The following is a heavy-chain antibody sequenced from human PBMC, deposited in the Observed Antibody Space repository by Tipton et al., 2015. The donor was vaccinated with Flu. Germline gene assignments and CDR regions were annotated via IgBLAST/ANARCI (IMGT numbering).Heavy chain of an antibody. D-gene: IGHD1-26*01. CDR2: INHSGST. CDR1: DYSISSGFY. J-gene: IGHJ6*02. V-gene: IGHV4-38-2*01. CDR3: ARGWESRGGMDV. Sequence: LRLSCAVSDYSISSGFYWGWIRQSPGKGLEWIGEINHSGSTSYNPSLKSRVTISVDTSKNQFSLKLTSVTAADTAVYYCARGWESRGGMDVWGQGTTVTVSS.